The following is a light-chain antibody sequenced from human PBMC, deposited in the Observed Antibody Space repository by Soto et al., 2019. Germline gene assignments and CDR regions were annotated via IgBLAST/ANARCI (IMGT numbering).Light chain of an antibody. J-gene: IGKJ4*01. CDR3: QQYKTYPLT. CDR1: QTISSW. V-gene: IGKV1-5*03. CDR2: KAS. Sequence: DIQMTQSPSTLSASVGDRVTITCRDSQTISSWLAWYQQKPGKAPKLLIYKASNLEGGVPSRFSGSGSWTEFHITISSLQPDDFATYYCQQYKTYPLTFGGGTTGEIK.